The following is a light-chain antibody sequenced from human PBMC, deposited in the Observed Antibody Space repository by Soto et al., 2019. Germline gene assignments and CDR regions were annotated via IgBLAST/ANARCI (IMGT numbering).Light chain of an antibody. J-gene: IGKJ1*01. CDR2: AAS. CDR1: QGIRND. Sequence: AIKMTQSPSSLSASVGDRVTITCRASQGIRNDLGWYQQKPGKAPKLLIYAASSLQSGVPSRFSGSGSGTDFTLAIDNLQPEDFATYYCLQDYSYPLTFGQGTKVEIK. CDR3: LQDYSYPLT. V-gene: IGKV1-6*01.